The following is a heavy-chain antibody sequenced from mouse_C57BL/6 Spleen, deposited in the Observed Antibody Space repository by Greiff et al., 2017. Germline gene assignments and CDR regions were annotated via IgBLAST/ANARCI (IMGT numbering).Heavy chain of an antibody. D-gene: IGHD2-4*01. CDR2: ISSGSSTI. V-gene: IGHV5-17*01. Sequence: EVKLMESGGGLVKPGGSLKLSCAASGFTFSDYGMHWVRQAPEKGLEWVAYISSGSSTIYYADTVKGRFTISRDNAKNTMFLQMTCMRSEDTAMYYCAREPHDYDGGPYYIDYWGQGTTLTVSS. CDR1: GFTFSDYG. J-gene: IGHJ2*01. CDR3: AREPHDYDGGPYYIDY.